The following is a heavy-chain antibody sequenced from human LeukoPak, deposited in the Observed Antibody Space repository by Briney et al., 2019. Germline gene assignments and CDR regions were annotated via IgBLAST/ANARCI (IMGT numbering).Heavy chain of an antibody. V-gene: IGHV3-74*01. Sequence: PGGSLRLSCAASGFTFSAYWMHWVRQAPGKGQVWVSRVKYDGSTTTYADSVKGRFTISRDNAKNILYLQMNSLRVEDTAVYYCARDLDWLLFDYWGQGTLVTVSS. CDR3: ARDLDWLLFDY. D-gene: IGHD3-9*01. J-gene: IGHJ4*02. CDR2: VKYDGSTT. CDR1: GFTFSAYW.